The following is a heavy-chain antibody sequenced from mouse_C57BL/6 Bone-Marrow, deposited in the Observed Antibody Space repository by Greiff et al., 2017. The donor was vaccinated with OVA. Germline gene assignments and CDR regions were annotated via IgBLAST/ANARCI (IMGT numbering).Heavy chain of an antibody. J-gene: IGHJ2*01. D-gene: IGHD1-1*01. CDR3: ARERYYYGSNSYYFDY. V-gene: IGHV1-9*01. CDR1: GYTFTGYW. Sequence: QVQLKQSGAELMKPGASVKLSCKATGYTFTGYWIEWVKQRPGHGLEWIGEILPGSGSTNYNEKFKGKATFTADTSSNTAYMQLSSLTTEDSAIYYCARERYYYGSNSYYFDYWGQGTTLTVSS. CDR2: ILPGSGST.